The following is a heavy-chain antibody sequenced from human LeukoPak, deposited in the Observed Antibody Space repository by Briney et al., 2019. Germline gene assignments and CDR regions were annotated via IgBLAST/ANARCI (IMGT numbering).Heavy chain of an antibody. CDR2: ISWNSGSI. J-gene: IGHJ3*02. CDR1: GFTFDDYA. V-gene: IGHV3-9*01. CDR3: AKEDFPCGGQAVCAFDI. D-gene: IGHD3-3*01. Sequence: GRSLRLSCAASGFTFDDYAMHWVRQAPGKGLEWVSGISWNSGSIGYADSVKGRFTISRDNAKNSLYLQMNSLRAEDTALYYCAKEDFPCGGQAVCAFDIWGQGTMVTVSS.